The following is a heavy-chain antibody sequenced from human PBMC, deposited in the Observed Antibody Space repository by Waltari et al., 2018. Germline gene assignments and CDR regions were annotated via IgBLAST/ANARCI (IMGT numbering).Heavy chain of an antibody. D-gene: IGHD1-26*01. CDR3: ARRNLGFAFDV. Sequence: QVHLVQSGAAVKKPGSSVMVSCKSSGGPFGRYSVAWVRQAAGQGLEWLGGIIPIFGTPQYAQNFQGRVTLTADAATTTAYLELSGLTSEDTAIYYCARRNLGFAFDVWGQGTLVIVSS. V-gene: IGHV1-69*12. J-gene: IGHJ3*01. CDR2: IIPIFGTP. CDR1: GGPFGRYS.